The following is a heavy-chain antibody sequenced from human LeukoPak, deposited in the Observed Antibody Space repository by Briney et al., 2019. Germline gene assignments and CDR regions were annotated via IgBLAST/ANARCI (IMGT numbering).Heavy chain of an antibody. CDR2: IYHSGST. D-gene: IGHD4-23*01. Sequence: PSETLSLTCAVSGGSISRSNWWSWVRQPPGKGLEWIGEIYHSGSTNYNPSLKSRVTISVDKSKNQFSLKLSSVTAADTAVYYCARDKDYGGNSPYFDYWGQGTLVTVSS. J-gene: IGHJ4*02. V-gene: IGHV4-4*02. CDR3: ARDKDYGGNSPYFDY. CDR1: GGSISRSNW.